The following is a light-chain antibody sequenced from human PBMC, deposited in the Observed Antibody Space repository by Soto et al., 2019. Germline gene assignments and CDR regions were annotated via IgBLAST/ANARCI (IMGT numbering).Light chain of an antibody. CDR1: SNDVGYYKY. V-gene: IGLV2-8*01. CDR3: SSYAGNNIML. CDR2: EVT. J-gene: IGLJ2*01. Sequence: QSALTQPPSASGSPGQSVTISCTGTSNDVGYYKYVSWYQHHPGKAPKLIIFEVTERPPGVPARFSGSKSGNTASLTVSGLQVEDEADYYCSSYAGNNIMLFGGGTKLTVL.